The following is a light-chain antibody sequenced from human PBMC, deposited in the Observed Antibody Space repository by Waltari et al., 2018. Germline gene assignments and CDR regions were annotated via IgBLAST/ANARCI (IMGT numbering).Light chain of an antibody. CDR2: DVN. J-gene: IGLJ2*01. Sequence: QSALTQPASVSASPGQSITIPCTGTSGDIGGSDFFSWYQHHPSQAPKVFIFDVNHRPSGISERFSGSKSGNTASLTISALQAEDDADYYCSSPSTNNVVVFGGGTKVTVL. CDR3: SSPSTNNVVV. CDR1: SGDIGGSDF. V-gene: IGLV2-14*01.